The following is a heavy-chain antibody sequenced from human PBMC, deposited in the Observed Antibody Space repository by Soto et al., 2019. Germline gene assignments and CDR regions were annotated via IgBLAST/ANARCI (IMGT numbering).Heavy chain of an antibody. J-gene: IGHJ4*02. V-gene: IGHV3-33*01. Sequence: QVQLVESGGGVVQPGRSLRLSCAASGFTFSSYGMHWVRQAPGKGLEWVAVIWYDGSNKYYADSVKGRFTISRDNSKNTLYLQMNSLRAEDTAVYYCARDLLGYCGGDCSPNYWGQGTLVTVSS. D-gene: IGHD2-21*02. CDR2: IWYDGSNK. CDR3: ARDLLGYCGGDCSPNY. CDR1: GFTFSSYG.